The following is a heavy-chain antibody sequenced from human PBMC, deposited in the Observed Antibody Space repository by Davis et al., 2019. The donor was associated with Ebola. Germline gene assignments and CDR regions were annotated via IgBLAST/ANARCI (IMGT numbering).Heavy chain of an antibody. CDR2: ISSSGSTI. V-gene: IGHV3-48*03. Sequence: GGSLRLSCAASGFTLSSYEMNWVRQAPGKGLEWVSYISSSGSTIYYADSVKGRFTISRDNAKNSLYLQMNSLRAEDTAVYYCARDTGELLFVGMDVWGQGTTVTVSS. CDR1: GFTLSSYE. CDR3: ARDTGELLFVGMDV. J-gene: IGHJ6*02. D-gene: IGHD2-2*01.